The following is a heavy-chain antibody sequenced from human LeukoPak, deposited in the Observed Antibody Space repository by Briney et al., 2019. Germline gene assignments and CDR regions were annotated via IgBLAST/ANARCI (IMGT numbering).Heavy chain of an antibody. Sequence: PGASLRLSCAASGFTFSSYAMSWVRQAPGKGLGWGSVISGSGGSTDYADSVKGRFTISRDNSKNTLYLQMNSLRAEDTAVYYCAKPGGDGSGSYYTPPHYWGQGTLVTVSS. CDR2: ISGSGGST. CDR1: GFTFSSYA. J-gene: IGHJ4*02. CDR3: AKPGGDGSGSYYTPPHY. D-gene: IGHD3-10*01. V-gene: IGHV3-23*01.